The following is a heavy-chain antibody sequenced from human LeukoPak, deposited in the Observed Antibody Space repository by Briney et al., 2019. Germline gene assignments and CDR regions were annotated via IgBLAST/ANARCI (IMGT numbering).Heavy chain of an antibody. V-gene: IGHV1-24*01. Sequence: ASVKVSCKVSGYTLTELSMHWVRQAPGKGLEWMGGFDPEDGETIYAQKFQGRVTMTEDTSTDTAYMELSSLRSEDTAVYYCATPRPGTGYFDYWGQGTLVTVSS. CDR1: GYTLTELS. J-gene: IGHJ4*02. CDR3: ATPRPGTGYFDY. CDR2: FDPEDGET. D-gene: IGHD1-1*01.